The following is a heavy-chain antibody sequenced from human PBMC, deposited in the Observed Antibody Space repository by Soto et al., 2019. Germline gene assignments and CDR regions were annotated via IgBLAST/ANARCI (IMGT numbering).Heavy chain of an antibody. V-gene: IGHV4-34*01. CDR2: INHSGST. CDR1: GGSFSGYY. D-gene: IGHD2-15*01. J-gene: IGHJ3*02. CDR3: ARWAVDKRIYCSGGSCYFAFDI. Sequence: QVQLQQWGAGLLKPSETLSLTCAVYGGSFSGYYWSWIRQPPGKGLEWIGEINHSGSTNYNPSLKSRVTISVDTSKTQFSLKLSSVTAADTAVYYCARWAVDKRIYCSGGSCYFAFDIWGQGTMVTVSS.